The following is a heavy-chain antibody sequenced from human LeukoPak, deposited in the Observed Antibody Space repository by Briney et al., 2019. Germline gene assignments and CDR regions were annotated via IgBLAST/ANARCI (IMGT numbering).Heavy chain of an antibody. V-gene: IGHV3-11*04. Sequence: PGGSLRLSCAASGFTFSDYYMSWIRQAPGKGLEWVSYISSSDSTIYSADSVKGRFTISRDNAKNSLYLQMNSLRAEDTAVYYCARDIAAAGLFFDYWGQGTLVTVSS. CDR2: ISSSDSTI. D-gene: IGHD6-13*01. CDR1: GFTFSDYY. CDR3: ARDIAAAGLFFDY. J-gene: IGHJ4*02.